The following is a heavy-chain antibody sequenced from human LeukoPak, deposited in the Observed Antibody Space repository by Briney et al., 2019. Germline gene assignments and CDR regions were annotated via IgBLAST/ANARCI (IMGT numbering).Heavy chain of an antibody. CDR3: AREVSCSSTSCDYYYYYMDV. D-gene: IGHD2-2*01. CDR1: GGSISSYY. Sequence: SKTLSLTCTVSGGSISSYYWSWIRQPPGKGLEWIGYIYYSGSTNYNPSLKSRVTISVDTSKNQFSLKLSSVTAADTAVYYCAREVSCSSTSCDYYYYYMDVWGKGTTVTVSS. J-gene: IGHJ6*03. CDR2: IYYSGST. V-gene: IGHV4-59*01.